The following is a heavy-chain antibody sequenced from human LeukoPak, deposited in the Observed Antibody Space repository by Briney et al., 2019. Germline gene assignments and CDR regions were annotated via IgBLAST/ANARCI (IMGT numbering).Heavy chain of an antibody. CDR1: GFTFTSHV. D-gene: IGHD1-1*01. CDR2: ISMNVQTT. CDR3: VREGLERRTNFDY. Sequence: GGSLRLSCAASGFTFTSHVMHWVRQAPGKGLQYVSGISMNVQTTYYAGSVKGRFTISRDSSKNTVYLQMNSLTAEDTAVYYCVREGLERRTNFDYWGQGTLVSVSS. V-gene: IGHV3-64D*06. J-gene: IGHJ4*02.